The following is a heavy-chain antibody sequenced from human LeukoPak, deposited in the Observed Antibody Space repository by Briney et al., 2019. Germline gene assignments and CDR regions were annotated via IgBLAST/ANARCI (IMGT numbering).Heavy chain of an antibody. CDR2: IIPIFGTA. CDR3: ARAGYCTNGVCCLGY. CDR1: GGTFSSYA. V-gene: IGHV1-69*05. J-gene: IGHJ4*02. D-gene: IGHD2-8*01. Sequence: SVKVSCKASGGTFSSYAISWVRQAPGQGLEWMGGIIPIFGTANYAQKFQGRVTITTDESTSTAYMELSSLRSEDTAVYYCARAGYCTNGVCCLGYWGQGTLVTVSS.